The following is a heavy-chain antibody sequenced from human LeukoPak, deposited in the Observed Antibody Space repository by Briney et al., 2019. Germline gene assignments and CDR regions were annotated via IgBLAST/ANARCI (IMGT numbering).Heavy chain of an antibody. CDR3: ARGRDGYNDPAMNWFDP. J-gene: IGHJ5*02. V-gene: IGHV4-34*01. Sequence: PSETLSLTCAVYGGSFSGYYWSWIRQPPGKGLEWIGEINHSGSTNYNPSLKSRVTISVDTSKNQFSLKLSSVTAADTAMYYCARGRDGYNDPAMNWFDPWGQGTLVTVSS. D-gene: IGHD5-24*01. CDR1: GGSFSGYY. CDR2: INHSGST.